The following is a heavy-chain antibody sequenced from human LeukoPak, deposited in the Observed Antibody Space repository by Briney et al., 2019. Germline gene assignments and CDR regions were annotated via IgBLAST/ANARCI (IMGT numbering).Heavy chain of an antibody. CDR2: ITDSGGDT. J-gene: IGHJ4*02. CDR3: TKGSRAARPYYFDY. Sequence: GGSLRLSCAASAFTFSSYAMSWVRQAPGKGLEWVSAITDSGGDTYHADSVKGRFTISRDNSKNTLYLQMNSLRAEDTAVYYCTKGSRAARPYYFDYWGLGTLVTVSS. V-gene: IGHV3-23*01. CDR1: AFTFSSYA. D-gene: IGHD6-6*01.